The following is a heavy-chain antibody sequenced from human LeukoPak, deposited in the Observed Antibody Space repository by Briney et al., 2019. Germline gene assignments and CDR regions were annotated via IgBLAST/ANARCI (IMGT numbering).Heavy chain of an antibody. V-gene: IGHV4-39*01. Sequence: SETLSLTCTVSGGSISSSSYYWGWIRQPPGKGLEWIRSIYYSGSTYYNPSLKSRVTISVDTSKNQFSLKLSSVTAADTAVYYCARLGIVVVPAAWGQGTLVTVSS. CDR1: GGSISSSSYY. D-gene: IGHD2-2*01. J-gene: IGHJ5*02. CDR3: ARLGIVVVPAA. CDR2: IYYSGST.